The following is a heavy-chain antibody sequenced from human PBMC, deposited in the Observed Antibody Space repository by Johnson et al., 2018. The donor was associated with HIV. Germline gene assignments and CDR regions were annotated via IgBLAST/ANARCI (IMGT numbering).Heavy chain of an antibody. J-gene: IGHJ3*02. V-gene: IGHV3-30*03. CDR3: TTSRWDYGGSFDI. D-gene: IGHD4-23*01. Sequence: QVQLVESGGGLVKPGGSLRLSCAASGFTFRDYYMSWIRQAPGKGLEWVAVISYDGSNKYYADSVKGRFTISRDNSKNTLYLQMNSLKTEDTAVYYCTTSRWDYGGSFDIWGQGTMVTVSS. CDR1: GFTFRDYY. CDR2: ISYDGSNK.